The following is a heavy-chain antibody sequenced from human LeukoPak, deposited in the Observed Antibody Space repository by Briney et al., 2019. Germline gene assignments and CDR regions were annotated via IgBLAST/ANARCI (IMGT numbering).Heavy chain of an antibody. D-gene: IGHD2-2*01. J-gene: IGHJ4*02. V-gene: IGHV3-30*04. CDR1: GFTFSSYA. CDR3: ARVLEGHRGYQLLFGVDY. Sequence: GGSLRLSCAASGFTFSSYAMHWVRQAPGKGLEWVAVISYDGSNKYYADSVKGRFTISRDNSKNTLYLQMNSLRAEDTAVYYCARVLEGHRGYQLLFGVDYWGQGTLVTVSS. CDR2: ISYDGSNK.